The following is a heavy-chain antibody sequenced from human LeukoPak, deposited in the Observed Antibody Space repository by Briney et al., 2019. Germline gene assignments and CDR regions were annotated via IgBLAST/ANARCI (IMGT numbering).Heavy chain of an antibody. D-gene: IGHD3-10*01. CDR2: ISYDGSNK. CDR1: GFTFSSYA. Sequence: GRSLRLSCAASGFTFSSYAMHWVRQAPGKGLEWVAVISYDGSNKYYADSVKGRFTISRDNSKNTLYLQMNSLRAEDTAVYYCARMAHSYYGSGSEVDVWGKGTTVTVSS. CDR3: ARMAHSYYGSGSEVDV. J-gene: IGHJ6*04. V-gene: IGHV3-30*04.